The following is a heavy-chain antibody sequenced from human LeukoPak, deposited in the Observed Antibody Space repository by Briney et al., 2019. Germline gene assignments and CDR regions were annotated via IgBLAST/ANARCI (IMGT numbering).Heavy chain of an antibody. CDR3: ARCLPAAIFGMYYYGMDV. CDR1: GGSISSYY. Sequence: SETLSLTCTVSGGSISSYYWSWIRQPPGKGLEWIGYIYYSGSTNYNPSLKSRVTISVDTSKNQFSLKLSSVTAADTAVYYCARCLPAAIFGMYYYGMDVWGQGTTVTVPS. D-gene: IGHD2-2*02. J-gene: IGHJ6*02. V-gene: IGHV4-59*08. CDR2: IYYSGST.